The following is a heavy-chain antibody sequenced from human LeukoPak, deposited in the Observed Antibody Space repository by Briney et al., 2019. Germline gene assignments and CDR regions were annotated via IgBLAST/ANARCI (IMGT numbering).Heavy chain of an antibody. J-gene: IGHJ4*02. CDR2: ISSSSSYI. Sequence: GGSLRLSCAASGFTFSSYSMNWVRQAPGKGLEWVSSISSSSSYIYYADSMKGRFTFSRDNAKNSLNLQMNSLRAEDTAVYYCARVPSDYWGQGTLVTVSS. CDR1: GFTFSSYS. CDR3: ARVPSDY. V-gene: IGHV3-21*01.